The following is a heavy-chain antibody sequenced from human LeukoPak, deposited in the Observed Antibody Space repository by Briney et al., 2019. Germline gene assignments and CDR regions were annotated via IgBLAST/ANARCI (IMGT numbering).Heavy chain of an antibody. Sequence: SETLSLTCTVSGGSIRSYYWSWVRQPPVKGLEWIGYIYYSGSTNNNPSLKSRVSISVDTSKNQFSLKLNSVTAADTAVYYCARHNYDILTGYPNYYMDVWGKGTTVTVSS. CDR2: IYYSGST. CDR1: GGSIRSYY. V-gene: IGHV4-59*08. CDR3: ARHNYDILTGYPNYYMDV. J-gene: IGHJ6*03. D-gene: IGHD3-9*01.